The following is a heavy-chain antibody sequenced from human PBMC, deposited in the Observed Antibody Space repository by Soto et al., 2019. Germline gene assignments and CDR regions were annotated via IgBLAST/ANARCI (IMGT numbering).Heavy chain of an antibody. D-gene: IGHD2-8*02. CDR3: ARDKITGLFDY. J-gene: IGHJ4*02. CDR2: INHSGST. V-gene: IGHV4-34*01. Sequence: WTWIRQPPGTGLEWIGEINHSGSTNYNPSLKSRVTISVDTSKNQFSLKLTSVTAADTAVYYCARDKITGLFDYWGQGNLVTVS.